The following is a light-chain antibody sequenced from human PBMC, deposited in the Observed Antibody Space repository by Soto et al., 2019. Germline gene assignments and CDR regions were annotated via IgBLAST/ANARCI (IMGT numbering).Light chain of an antibody. CDR1: QGISSF. J-gene: IGKJ2*01. CDR3: LQHDTSPYT. V-gene: IGKV1-17*03. CDR2: AAS. Sequence: DIQMTQSPSAMSASVGDRVTMTCRASQGISSFLAWFQQKPGKVPQRLIYAASILQTGVPSRFSGSGSGTEFTLTISSLQPEDFATYYCLQHDTSPYTFGQGTKLEIK.